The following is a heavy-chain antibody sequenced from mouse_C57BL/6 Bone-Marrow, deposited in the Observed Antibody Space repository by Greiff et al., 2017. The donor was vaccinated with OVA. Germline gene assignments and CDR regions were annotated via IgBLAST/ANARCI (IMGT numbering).Heavy chain of an antibody. CDR3: ARDDYDDAWFAY. V-gene: IGHV1-19*01. J-gene: IGHJ3*01. CDR1: GYTFTDYY. CDR2: INPYNGGT. D-gene: IGHD2-4*01. Sequence: VQLQQSGPVLVKPGASVKMSCKASGYTFTDYYMNWVKQSHGKSLEWIGVINPYNGGTSYNQKFKGKATLTVDKSSSTAYMELNSLTSEYSAVYYCARDDYDDAWFAYWGQGTLVTVSA.